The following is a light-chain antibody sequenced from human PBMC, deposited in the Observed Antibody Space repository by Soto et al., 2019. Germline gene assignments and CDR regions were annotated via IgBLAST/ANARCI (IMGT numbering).Light chain of an antibody. CDR3: QPYPGYT. V-gene: IGKV3-20*01. J-gene: IGKJ2*01. Sequence: EIVLTQSPGTLSLSPGERATLSCRASQSVSSSYLAWYQQKPGQAPRLLIYGASSRATGIPDRFSGSGSGTDFTLTISRLEPEDFAVYYCQPYPGYTFGQGTKLEIK. CDR1: QSVSSSY. CDR2: GAS.